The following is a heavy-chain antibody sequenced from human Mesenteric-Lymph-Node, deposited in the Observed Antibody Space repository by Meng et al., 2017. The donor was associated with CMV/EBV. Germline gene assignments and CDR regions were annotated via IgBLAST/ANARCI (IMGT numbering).Heavy chain of an antibody. Sequence: SETLSLTCTVSSVSISSTIYYWGWIRQPPGKGLDWIASIYYSGSTYYNPSLKSRVVISVDTSRNQFSLKLDSMTAADTAVYYCARHFRSSRFSGGYFEYWGQGALVTVSS. CDR3: ARHFRSSRFSGGYFEY. D-gene: IGHD2-15*01. CDR2: IYYSGST. V-gene: IGHV4-39*01. CDR1: SVSISSTIYY. J-gene: IGHJ4*02.